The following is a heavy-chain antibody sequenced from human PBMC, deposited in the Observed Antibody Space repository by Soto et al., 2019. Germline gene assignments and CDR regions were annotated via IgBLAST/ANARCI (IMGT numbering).Heavy chain of an antibody. Sequence: EVPLVESGGGLVQPGGSLRLSCAASGFTLSGCSMHWVRQAPGKGLVYVSGIDSSGTDSSYADSVKGRFTSSRDNAKNMLFLQMNSLRVEDTAVYYCARGWFGPDVWGKGTTVTVSS. D-gene: IGHD3-10*01. J-gene: IGHJ6*04. V-gene: IGHV3-74*01. CDR2: IDSSGTDS. CDR3: ARGWFGPDV. CDR1: GFTLSGCS.